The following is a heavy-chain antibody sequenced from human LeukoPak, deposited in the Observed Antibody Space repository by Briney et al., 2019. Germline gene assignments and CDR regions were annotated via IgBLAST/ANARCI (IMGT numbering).Heavy chain of an antibody. CDR1: GGTFSSYA. Sequence: ASVKVSCKASGGTFSSYAISWVRQAPGKGLEWVSAISGSGGSTYYADSVKGRFTISRDNSKNTLSLQMNSLRAEDTAVYYCAKGITIFSHGGIAYWGQGTLVTVSS. J-gene: IGHJ4*02. CDR2: ISGSGGST. CDR3: AKGITIFSHGGIAY. D-gene: IGHD3-9*01. V-gene: IGHV3-23*01.